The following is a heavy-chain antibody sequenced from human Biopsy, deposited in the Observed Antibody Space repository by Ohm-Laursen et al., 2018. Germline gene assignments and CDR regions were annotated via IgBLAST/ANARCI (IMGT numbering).Heavy chain of an antibody. V-gene: IGHV1-24*01. CDR3: VADINDWNVNY. CDR2: FAPENGKT. J-gene: IGHJ4*02. CDR1: GYTLTELS. Sequence: ASGNVSCQLSGYTLTELSMHWVRLAPGKGLEWMGGFAPENGKTVYAQNFQARVSMTENTSTDTVYMELRSQRSEDEAVYYCVADINDWNVNYWGQGTQVTVSS. D-gene: IGHD1-1*01.